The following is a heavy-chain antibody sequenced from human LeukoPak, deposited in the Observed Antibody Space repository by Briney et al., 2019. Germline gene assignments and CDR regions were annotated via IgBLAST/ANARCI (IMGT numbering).Heavy chain of an antibody. D-gene: IGHD3-3*01. Sequence: GRSLRLSCAASGFTFSSYVMHRVRQAPGKGLEWVSAISGSGGSTYYADSVKGRFTISRDNSKNTLYLQMNSLRAEDTAVYYCAKGRFLEWLLLDYWGQGTPVTVSS. CDR3: AKGRFLEWLLLDY. V-gene: IGHV3-23*01. CDR2: ISGSGGST. CDR1: GFTFSSYV. J-gene: IGHJ4*02.